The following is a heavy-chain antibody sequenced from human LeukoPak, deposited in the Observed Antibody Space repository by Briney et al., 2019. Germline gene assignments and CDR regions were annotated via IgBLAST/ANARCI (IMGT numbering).Heavy chain of an antibody. V-gene: IGHV3-23*01. Sequence: PGGSLRLSCAASGFTFNNYDMNWVRQAPGKGLEWVSAISGSGGSTYYADSVKGRFTISRDNSKNTLYLQMNSLRAEDTAVYYCAKDRVVLWCGEFDYWGQGTLVTVSS. J-gene: IGHJ4*02. CDR1: GFTFNNYD. CDR3: AKDRVVLWCGEFDY. CDR2: ISGSGGST. D-gene: IGHD3-10*01.